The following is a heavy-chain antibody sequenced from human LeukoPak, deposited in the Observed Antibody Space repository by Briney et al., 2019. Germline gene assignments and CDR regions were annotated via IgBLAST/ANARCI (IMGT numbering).Heavy chain of an antibody. CDR3: ALAARYYYYTMDV. J-gene: IGHJ6*02. D-gene: IGHD6-6*01. CDR2: INPSGGST. V-gene: IGHV1-46*01. Sequence: VASVKVSCKASGYTFTNCYMHWVRQAPGQGLEWMGIINPSGGSTSHTQKFQGRVTLTRDTSTSTVYMELSSLRSEDTAVYYCALAARYYYYTMDVWGQGTTVTVSS. CDR1: GYTFTNCY.